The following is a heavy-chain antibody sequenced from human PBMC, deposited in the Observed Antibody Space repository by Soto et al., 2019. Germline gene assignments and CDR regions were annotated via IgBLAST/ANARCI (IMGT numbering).Heavy chain of an antibody. J-gene: IGHJ4*02. CDR3: ASINYSNYGTFDY. CDR2: IYYSGST. V-gene: IGHV4-30-4*01. CDR1: GGSISSGEYY. Sequence: QVQLQESGPGLVKPSQTLSLTSTVSGGSISSGEYYWSWIRQPPGKGLEWIGYIYYSGSTYYNPFLKSRVTISVDTSKNQFSLKLSSVTAADTAVYYCASINYSNYGTFDYWGQGTLVTVSS. D-gene: IGHD4-4*01.